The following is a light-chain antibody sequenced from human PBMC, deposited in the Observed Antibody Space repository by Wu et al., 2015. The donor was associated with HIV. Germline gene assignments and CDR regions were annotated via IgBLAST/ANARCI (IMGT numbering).Light chain of an antibody. CDR1: ESVGSD. CDR3: QQYGSSPKT. Sequence: EIVLTQSPGTLSFSPGERATLSCRANESVGSDLGWYQQAPGQPPRLLIFDVSTRATGIPPRFSGSGTGTDFTLTISRLEPEDFAVYYCQQYGSSPKTFGQGTKVEIK. J-gene: IGKJ1*01. CDR2: DVS. V-gene: IGKV3-20*01.